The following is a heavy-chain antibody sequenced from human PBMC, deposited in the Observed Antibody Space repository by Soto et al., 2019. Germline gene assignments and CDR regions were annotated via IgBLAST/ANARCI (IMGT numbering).Heavy chain of an antibody. V-gene: IGHV3-21*01. J-gene: IGHJ4*02. CDR3: ATFSRPRYGGNRGY. Sequence: GGSLRLSCAASGFTFSSYSMNWVRQAPGKGLEWVSSISSSSSYIYYADSVKGRFTISRDNAKNSLYLQMNSLRAEDTAVYYCATFSRPRYGGNRGYWGQGTLVTVSS. D-gene: IGHD2-15*01. CDR1: GFTFSSYS. CDR2: ISSSSSYI.